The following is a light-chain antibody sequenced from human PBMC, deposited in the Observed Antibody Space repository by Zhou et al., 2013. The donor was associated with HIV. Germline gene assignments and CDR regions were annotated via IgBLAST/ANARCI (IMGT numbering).Light chain of an antibody. J-gene: IGKJ1*01. V-gene: IGKV1-17*01. Sequence: DTQLTQSPSSLSASVGDRVTITCRASESIVTYLNWYQQKPGNSPKLLIYDASRLQSGVPSRFSGSGSGTEFTLTISSLQPEDFATYYCLQRHSYPRTFGQGTKVEIK. CDR1: ESIVTY. CDR2: DAS. CDR3: LQRHSYPRT.